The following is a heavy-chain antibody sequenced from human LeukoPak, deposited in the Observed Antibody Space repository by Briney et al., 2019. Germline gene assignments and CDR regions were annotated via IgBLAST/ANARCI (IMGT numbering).Heavy chain of an antibody. V-gene: IGHV3-53*01. J-gene: IGHJ4*02. CDR1: GFTVSSNY. CDR3: ARSIASMYSSGWYYFDY. CDR2: IYSGGST. D-gene: IGHD6-19*01. Sequence: PGGSLRLSCAASGFTVSSNYMSWVRQAPGKGLEWVSVIYSGGSTYYADSVKGRFTISRDNSKNTLYLQMNSLRAEDTAVYYCARSIASMYSSGWYYFDYWGQGTLVTVSS.